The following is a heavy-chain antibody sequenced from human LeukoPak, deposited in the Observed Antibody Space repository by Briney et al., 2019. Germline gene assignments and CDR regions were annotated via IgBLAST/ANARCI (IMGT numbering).Heavy chain of an antibody. J-gene: IGHJ5*02. CDR1: GFTFSSYS. D-gene: IGHD3-10*01. Sequence: GGSLRLSCAASGFTFSSYSMNWVRQAPGKGLEWVSSISSSSSYIYYADSVKGRFTISRDNAKNSLYLQMNSLRAEDTAVYYCARDLWFGELQDYNWFDPWGQGTLVTVSS. V-gene: IGHV3-21*01. CDR3: ARDLWFGELQDYNWFDP. CDR2: ISSSSSYI.